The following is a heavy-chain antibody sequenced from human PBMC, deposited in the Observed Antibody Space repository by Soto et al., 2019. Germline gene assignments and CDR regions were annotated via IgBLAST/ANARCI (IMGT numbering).Heavy chain of an antibody. J-gene: IGHJ4*02. V-gene: IGHV4-31*03. CDR1: GGSISSGGYY. D-gene: IGHD2-2*02. CDR2: IYYSGST. CDR3: ARVYCSSTSCYSVGGDYVYSVYFDY. Sequence: QVQLQESGPGLVKPSQTLSLTCTVSGGSISSGGYYWSWIRQHPGKGLEWIGYIYYSGSTYYNPYLMSRVTISVETSKKQFSLKLSSVTDADTAVYYCARVYCSSTSCYSVGGDYVYSVYFDYWGQGTLVTVSS.